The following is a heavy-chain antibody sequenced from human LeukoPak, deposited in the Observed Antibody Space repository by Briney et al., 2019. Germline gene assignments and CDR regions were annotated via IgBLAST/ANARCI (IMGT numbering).Heavy chain of an antibody. D-gene: IGHD3-9*01. V-gene: IGHV4-34*01. CDR3: ASGTDYDILTGYRDAFDI. Sequence: SETLSLTCAVYGGSFSGYYGSWIRQPPGKGLEWIGGINHSGGTNYNPSLKSRVTISVDTSKNQFSLKLSSVTAADTAVYYCASGTDYDILTGYRDAFDIWGQGTMVTVSS. CDR1: GGSFSGYY. J-gene: IGHJ3*02. CDR2: INHSGGT.